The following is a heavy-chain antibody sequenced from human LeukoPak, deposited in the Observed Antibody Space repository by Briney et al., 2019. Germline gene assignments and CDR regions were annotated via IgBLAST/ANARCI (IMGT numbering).Heavy chain of an antibody. D-gene: IGHD4-17*01. Sequence: GGSLRLSCAASGFTFSSYEMNWVRQAPGKGLEWVSYISSSGSTIYYADSVKGRFTISRDNAENSLYLQMNSLRAEDTAVYYCARVYGDPLGMDVWGQGTTVTVSS. J-gene: IGHJ6*02. CDR3: ARVYGDPLGMDV. V-gene: IGHV3-48*03. CDR1: GFTFSSYE. CDR2: ISSSGSTI.